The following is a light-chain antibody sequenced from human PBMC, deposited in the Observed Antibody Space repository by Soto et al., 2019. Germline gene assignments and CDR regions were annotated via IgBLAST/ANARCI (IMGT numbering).Light chain of an antibody. CDR1: SVDVGGFEY. CDR3: SSYTSSNTYV. Sequence: QSALTQPASVSGSPGQSIAISCTGTSVDVGGFEYVSWYQQHPGKVPKLMIYDVNNRPSGVSNRFSGSKSGNTASLTISGLQAEDEADYCCSSYTSSNTYVFGTGTKVTVL. CDR2: DVN. J-gene: IGLJ1*01. V-gene: IGLV2-14*03.